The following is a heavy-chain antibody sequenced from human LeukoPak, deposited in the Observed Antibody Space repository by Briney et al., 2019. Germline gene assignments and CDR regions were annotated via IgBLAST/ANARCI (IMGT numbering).Heavy chain of an antibody. Sequence: SETLSLTCTVSGGSISSSSYYWSWIRQPPGKGLEWIGEINHSGSTNYNPSLKSRVTISVDTSKNQFSLKLSSVTAADTAVYYCAGSSTVTTFAGYYYYMDVWGKGTTVTVSS. CDR3: AGSSTVTTFAGYYYYMDV. CDR1: GGSISSSSYY. D-gene: IGHD4-17*01. V-gene: IGHV4-39*07. CDR2: INHSGST. J-gene: IGHJ6*03.